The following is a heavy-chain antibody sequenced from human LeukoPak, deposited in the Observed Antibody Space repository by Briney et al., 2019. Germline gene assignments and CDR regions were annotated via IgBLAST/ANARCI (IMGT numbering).Heavy chain of an antibody. CDR1: GYTLTSYD. V-gene: IGHV1-8*01. D-gene: IGHD6-13*01. CDR3: ARGRLDEQQLVLRY. Sequence: ASVKVSCKASGYTLTSYDINWVRQATGQGLEWMGWMNPNSGNTGYAQKFQGRVTMTRNTSISTAYMELSSLRSEDTAVYYCARGRLDEQQLVLRYWGQGTLVTVSS. CDR2: MNPNSGNT. J-gene: IGHJ4*02.